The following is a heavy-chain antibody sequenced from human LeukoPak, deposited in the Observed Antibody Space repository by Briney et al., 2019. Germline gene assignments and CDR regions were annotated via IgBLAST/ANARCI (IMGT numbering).Heavy chain of an antibody. Sequence: ASVKVSCKVSGYTFTNYDINWVRQATGQGLEWMGWMNPYSGNTGYAQRFQGRVTMTRNPSISTAYMELSSLRSEDTAVYYCARGRVTVVRGVIKYYFDYWGQGTLVTVSS. CDR1: GYTFTNYD. D-gene: IGHD3-10*01. CDR2: MNPYSGNT. J-gene: IGHJ4*02. V-gene: IGHV1-8*01. CDR3: ARGRVTVVRGVIKYYFDY.